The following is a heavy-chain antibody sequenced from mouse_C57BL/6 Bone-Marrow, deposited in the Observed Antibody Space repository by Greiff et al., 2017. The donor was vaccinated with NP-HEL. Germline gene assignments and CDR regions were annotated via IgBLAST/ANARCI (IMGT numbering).Heavy chain of an antibody. CDR1: GYTFTSYW. J-gene: IGHJ2*01. CDR3: FLLGLYFDY. D-gene: IGHD4-1*01. CDR2: IHPNSGST. V-gene: IGHV1-64*01. Sequence: VQLQQPGAELVKPGASVQLSCKASGYTFTSYWMHWVKQRPGQGLEWIGMIHPNSGSTNYNEKFKSKATLTVDKSSSTAYMQISSLTSEDSAVYYCFLLGLYFDYWGQGTTLTVSS.